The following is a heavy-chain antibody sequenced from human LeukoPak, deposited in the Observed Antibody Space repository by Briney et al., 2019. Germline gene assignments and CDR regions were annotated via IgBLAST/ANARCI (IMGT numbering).Heavy chain of an antibody. V-gene: IGHV1-18*01. Sequence: ASVKVSCKASGYLFTNYGISWVRQAPGQGLEWVGWISGYNDNAHYAQKLQGRVTMTRETSTSTVYMELRSLSSDDTAIYYCARDGNDVMVYWGQGTQVTVSS. J-gene: IGHJ4*02. CDR3: ARDGNDVMVY. CDR1: GYLFTNYG. CDR2: ISGYNDNA. D-gene: IGHD1-1*01.